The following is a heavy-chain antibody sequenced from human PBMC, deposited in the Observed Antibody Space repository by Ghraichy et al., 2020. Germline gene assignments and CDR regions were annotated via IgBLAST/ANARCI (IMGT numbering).Heavy chain of an antibody. D-gene: IGHD4-17*01. J-gene: IGHJ5*02. Sequence: SETLSLTCTVSGGSISSGGYYWSWIRQHPGKGLEWIGYIYYSGSTYYNPSLKSRVTISVDTSKNQFSLKLSSVTAADTAVYYCARVPGRPYGDYVEEYWFDPWGQGTLVTVSS. CDR3: ARVPGRPYGDYVEEYWFDP. CDR2: IYYSGST. CDR1: GGSISSGGYY. V-gene: IGHV4-31*03.